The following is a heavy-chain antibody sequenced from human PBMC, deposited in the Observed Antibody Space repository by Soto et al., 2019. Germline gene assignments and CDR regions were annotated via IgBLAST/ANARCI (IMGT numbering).Heavy chain of an antibody. CDR3: ARVYCSSTSCYDYYYYGMDV. Sequence: PSETLSLTCAVSGYSISSGYYWGWIRQPPGKGLEWIGSIYHSGSTYYNPSLKSRVTISVDTSKNQFSLKLSSVTAADTAVYYCARVYCSSTSCYDYYYYGMDVWGQGTTVTVSS. V-gene: IGHV4-38-2*01. CDR2: IYHSGST. D-gene: IGHD2-2*01. J-gene: IGHJ6*02. CDR1: GYSISSGYY.